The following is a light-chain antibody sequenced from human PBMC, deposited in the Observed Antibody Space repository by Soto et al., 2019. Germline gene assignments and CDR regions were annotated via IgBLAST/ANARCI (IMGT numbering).Light chain of an antibody. CDR3: QQYDNIPPT. CDR1: QDISNY. Sequence: DIQMTQSPSSLSASVGDRVTITCQASQDISNYLNWYHQKPGKAPKLLIYDASNLETGVPSRFSGSGSGTDFTFTITSLQPEDIATYYCQQYDNIPPTFGQGTKLEIK. CDR2: DAS. V-gene: IGKV1-33*01. J-gene: IGKJ2*01.